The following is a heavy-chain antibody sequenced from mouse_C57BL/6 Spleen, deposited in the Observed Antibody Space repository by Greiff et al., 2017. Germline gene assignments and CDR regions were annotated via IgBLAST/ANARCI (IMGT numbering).Heavy chain of an antibody. V-gene: IGHV5-9*01. CDR2: ISGGGGNT. CDR3: AREGVDGYYVAD. CDR1: GFTFSSYT. Sequence: DVKLVASGGGLVKPGGSLTLSCAASGFTFSSYTMSWVRQTPEKRREWVATISGGGGNTYYPASVKGRFTISRDNAKNILYLQMSSLRSEDTALYYCAREGVDGYYVADWGQGTLVTVSA. D-gene: IGHD2-3*01. J-gene: IGHJ3*01.